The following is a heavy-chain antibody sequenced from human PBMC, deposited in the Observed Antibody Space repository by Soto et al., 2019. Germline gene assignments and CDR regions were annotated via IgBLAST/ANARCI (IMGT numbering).Heavy chain of an antibody. J-gene: IGHJ3*02. CDR3: ARESYYYDSSGYYYIYAFDI. CDR2: IYYSGST. Sequence: SETLSLTCTVSGGSISSGDYYWSWIRQPPGKGLEWIGYIYYSGSTYYNPSLKSRVTISVETSKNQFSLKLSSVTAADTAVYYCARESYYYDSSGYYYIYAFDIWGQGTMVTVSS. D-gene: IGHD3-22*01. CDR1: GGSISSGDYY. V-gene: IGHV4-30-4*01.